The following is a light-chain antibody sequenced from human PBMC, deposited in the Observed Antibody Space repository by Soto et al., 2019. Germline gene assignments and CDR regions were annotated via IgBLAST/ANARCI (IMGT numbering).Light chain of an antibody. CDR1: ISDIGSYNY. CDR3: SSFTTSSTL. J-gene: IGLJ2*01. V-gene: IGLV2-14*01. Sequence: QSALTQPASVSGSPGQSITISCTGTISDIGSYNYVSWYQQYPGKAPKLMVYDVSNRPSGVSNRFSGSKSGNTASLTISGLQAEHEADYYCSSFTTSSTLFGGGTKLTVL. CDR2: DVS.